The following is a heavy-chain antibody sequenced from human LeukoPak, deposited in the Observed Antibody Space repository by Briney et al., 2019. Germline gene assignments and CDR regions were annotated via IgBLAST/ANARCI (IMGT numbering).Heavy chain of an antibody. V-gene: IGHV1-69*02. Sequence: SVKVSCKASGGTFSSYTISWVRQAPGQGLEWMGRIIPLLGIANYAQKFQGRVTITADKSTSTAYMELSSLRSEDTAVYYCARAPDYYYYYMDVWGKGTTVTVSS. CDR3: ARAPDYYYYYMDV. J-gene: IGHJ6*03. CDR2: IIPLLGIA. CDR1: GGTFSSYT.